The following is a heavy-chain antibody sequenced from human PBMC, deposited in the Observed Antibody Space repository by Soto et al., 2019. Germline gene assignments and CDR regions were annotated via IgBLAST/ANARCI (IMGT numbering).Heavy chain of an antibody. D-gene: IGHD6-13*01. V-gene: IGHV3-64*01. CDR3: ARGGSSSWHGVDY. CDR1: GFTFSSYA. J-gene: IGHJ4*02. CDR2: ISSNGGST. Sequence: EVQLVESGGGLVQPGGSLRLSCAASGFTFSSYAMHWVRQAPGKGLEYVSGISSNGGSTYYANSVKGRFTISRDNSKNTLYLQMGSLRAEDMAVYYCARGGSSSWHGVDYWGQGTLVTVSS.